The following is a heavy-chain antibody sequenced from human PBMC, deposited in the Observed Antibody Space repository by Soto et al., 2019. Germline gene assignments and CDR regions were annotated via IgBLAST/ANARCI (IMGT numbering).Heavy chain of an antibody. CDR2: ISAYNGNT. Sequence: ASVKVSCKASGYTFTIYGISCVLQSPLQGLEWMGWISAYNGNTNYAQKLQGRVTMTTDTSTSTAYMELRSLRSDDTAVYYCARVFRGWQENYYFDYWGQGTLVTVSS. V-gene: IGHV1-18*01. CDR3: ARVFRGWQENYYFDY. D-gene: IGHD6-19*01. CDR1: GYTFTIYG. J-gene: IGHJ4*02.